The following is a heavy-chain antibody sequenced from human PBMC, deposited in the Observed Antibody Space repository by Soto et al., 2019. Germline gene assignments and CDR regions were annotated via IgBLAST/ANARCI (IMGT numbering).Heavy chain of an antibody. CDR3: ASEYCGGDCYSAARYGMDV. CDR2: INAGNGNT. V-gene: IGHV1-3*01. J-gene: IGHJ6*02. Sequence: ASVKVYCKASGYTFTSYAMHWVRQAPGQRLEWMGWINAGNGNTKYSQKFQGRVTITRDTSASTAYMELSSLRSEDTAVYYCASEYCGGDCYSAARYGMDVWGQGTTVTVSS. D-gene: IGHD2-21*02. CDR1: GYTFTSYA.